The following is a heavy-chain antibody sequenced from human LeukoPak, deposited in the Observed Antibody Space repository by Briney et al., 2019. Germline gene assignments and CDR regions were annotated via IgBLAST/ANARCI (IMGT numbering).Heavy chain of an antibody. CDR2: ISSSSSTI. Sequence: GESLKISCEASGFTFSSYSMNWVRQAPGKGLEWVSYISSSSSTIYYADSVKGRFTISRDNAKNSLYLQMHSLRDEDTAVYYCARPHSGHLFDYWGQGTLVTVSS. J-gene: IGHJ4*02. CDR3: ARPHSGHLFDY. CDR1: GFTFSSYS. V-gene: IGHV3-48*02. D-gene: IGHD3-10*01.